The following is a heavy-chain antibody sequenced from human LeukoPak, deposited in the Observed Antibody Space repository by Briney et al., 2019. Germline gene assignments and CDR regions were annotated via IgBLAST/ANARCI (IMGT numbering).Heavy chain of an antibody. Sequence: GGSLRLSCTVSGLTFKNSGMHWVRQAPGKGLEWVAFIQYDEIKKYYGDSVKGRFTISRDNSKNALSLQMNSLRPEDTAVCYCANGDHFDILTGFYPTLDHWGQGTLVTVSS. D-gene: IGHD3-9*01. CDR3: ANGDHFDILTGFYPTLDH. J-gene: IGHJ4*02. CDR2: IQYDEIKK. V-gene: IGHV3-30*02. CDR1: GLTFKNSG.